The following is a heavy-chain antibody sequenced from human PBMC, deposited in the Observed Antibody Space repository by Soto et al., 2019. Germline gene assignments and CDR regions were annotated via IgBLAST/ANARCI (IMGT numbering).Heavy chain of an antibody. CDR3: ARGGGVGVGGSAAFDM. D-gene: IGHD3-16*01. V-gene: IGHV1-2*02. CDR2: INPATGPA. CDR1: GYPVTAYY. J-gene: IGHJ3*02. Sequence: QLHLVQSGAVVKKPGASVTVSCSASGYPVTAYYMHWVRQAPGRGLEWMGGINPATGPAKYTPTFQGRDTMTRDTPTSTVFMELSGLTSGDTAVFYCARGGGVGVGGSAAFDMWGQGTLVTVSS.